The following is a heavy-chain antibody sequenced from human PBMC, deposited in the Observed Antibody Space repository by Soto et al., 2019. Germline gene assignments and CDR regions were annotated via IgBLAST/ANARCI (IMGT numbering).Heavy chain of an antibody. CDR2: IYHSGST. J-gene: IGHJ5*02. V-gene: IGHV4-30-2*01. CDR1: GGSISSGGYS. Sequence: SETLSLTCAVSGGSISSGGYSWSWIRQPPGKGLEWIGYIYHSGSTYYNPSLKSRVTISVDRSKNQFSLKLSSVTAADTAVYYCAREILPYCSSTSCYTAKWFDPWGQGTLVIVSS. CDR3: AREILPYCSSTSCYTAKWFDP. D-gene: IGHD2-2*02.